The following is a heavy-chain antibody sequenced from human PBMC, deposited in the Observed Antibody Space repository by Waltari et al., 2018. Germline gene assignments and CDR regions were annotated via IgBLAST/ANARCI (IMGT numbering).Heavy chain of an antibody. CDR1: GATFSSSA. Sequence: QVQLVQSGAAVKKPGSSVKVSCKASGATFSSSAIIWMRQAPGQGLQWWGGNSPIFGTANYAQKCQGRVTITTDESTSTAYMELSSLRSEDTAVYYCARDRNPGYYGDYDYYYYYGMDVWGQGTTVTVSS. CDR3: ARDRNPGYYGDYDYYYYYGMDV. J-gene: IGHJ6*02. V-gene: IGHV1-69*05. D-gene: IGHD4-17*01. CDR2: NSPIFGTA.